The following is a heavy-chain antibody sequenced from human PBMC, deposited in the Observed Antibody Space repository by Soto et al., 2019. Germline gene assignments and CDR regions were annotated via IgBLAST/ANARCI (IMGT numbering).Heavy chain of an antibody. V-gene: IGHV4-4*02. D-gene: IGHD6-13*01. CDR1: GGSISSSNW. CDR2: IYHSGST. J-gene: IGHJ4*01. Sequence: QVQLQESGPGLVKPSGTLSLTCAVSGGSISSSNWWSWVRQPPGKGLEWIGEIYHSGSTNYNPSLKSRVTISLDKSKTHLSLKLSSVTAAVTAVYYCAGVPFRRAYNSSGHIPHYWGHGTLVTVSS. CDR3: AGVPFRRAYNSSGHIPHY.